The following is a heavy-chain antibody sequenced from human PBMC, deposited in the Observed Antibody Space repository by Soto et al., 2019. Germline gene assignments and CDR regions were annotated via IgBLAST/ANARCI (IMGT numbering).Heavy chain of an antibody. Sequence: PSETLSLTCTASGGSITSSSHFWGWVRQPPGKGLEWIGTIYFTGNTYYTPSLKSRLTMSIDTSKNEFSLRLNSVTAADTAVYYCAGQTFTIAAESYARSNWFDPWGPGTLVTVSS. CDR3: AGQTFTIAAESYARSNWFDP. V-gene: IGHV4-39*01. CDR2: IYFTGNT. CDR1: GGSITSSSHF. D-gene: IGHD3-16*01. J-gene: IGHJ5*02.